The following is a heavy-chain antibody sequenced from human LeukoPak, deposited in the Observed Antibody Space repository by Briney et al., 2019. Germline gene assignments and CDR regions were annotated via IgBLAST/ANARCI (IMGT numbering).Heavy chain of an antibody. CDR1: GFTFSSYA. CDR2: ISSGAST. J-gene: IGHJ4*02. D-gene: IGHD3-22*01. Sequence: GGSLRLSCAASGFTFSSYAMHWVRQAPGKGLEWVSSISSGASTYYADSVKGRFTISRDNSKNTLYLQMNSLRAEDTAVYYCAKVSGYYYDSSGYADYWGQGTLVTVSS. CDR3: AKVSGYYYDSSGYADY. V-gene: IGHV3-23*01.